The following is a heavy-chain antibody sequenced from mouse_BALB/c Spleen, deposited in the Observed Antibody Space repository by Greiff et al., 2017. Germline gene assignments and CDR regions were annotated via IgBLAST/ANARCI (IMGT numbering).Heavy chain of an antibody. CDR2: ISDGGSYT. Sequence: EVHLVESGGGLVKPGGSLKLSCAASGFTFSDYYMYWVRQTPEKRLEWVATISDGGSYTYYPDSVKGRFTISRDNAKNNLYLQLSSLKSEDTAMYYCARDGGSSSYYFDYWGQGTTLTVSS. V-gene: IGHV5-4*02. CDR3: ARDGGSSSYYFDY. CDR1: GFTFSDYY. D-gene: IGHD1-1*01. J-gene: IGHJ2*01.